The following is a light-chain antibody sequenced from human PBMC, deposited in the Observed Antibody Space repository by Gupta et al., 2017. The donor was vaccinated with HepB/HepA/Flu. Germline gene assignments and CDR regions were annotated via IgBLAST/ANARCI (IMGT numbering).Light chain of an antibody. V-gene: IGLV2-14*03. J-gene: IGLJ1*01. CDR3: SSYTSSSTKV. CDR1: SSDVGGYNY. Sequence: QSALTQPASVSGSPGQSITISCTGTSSDVGGYNYVSWYQQHPGKAPKLMIYDVSNRPSGVSTRFSDSKSGNTASLTISGLQAEDDADYYCSSYTSSSTKVFGTGTKVTVL. CDR2: DVS.